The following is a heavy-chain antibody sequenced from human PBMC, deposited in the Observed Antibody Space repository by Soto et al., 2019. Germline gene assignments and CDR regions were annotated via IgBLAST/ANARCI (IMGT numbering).Heavy chain of an antibody. J-gene: IGHJ6*02. Sequence: GGSLRLSCAASGFNFNSYTINWVRQAPGKRLAWLSSISSSGYIFSTDSVRGRFTTSRDNAKNSVYLQINSLRAEDTAVYFCARDCSGGSCYPGMDVWGQGTTVTVSS. D-gene: IGHD2-15*01. CDR3: ARDCSGGSCYPGMDV. V-gene: IGHV3-21*01. CDR1: GFNFNSYT. CDR2: ISSSGYI.